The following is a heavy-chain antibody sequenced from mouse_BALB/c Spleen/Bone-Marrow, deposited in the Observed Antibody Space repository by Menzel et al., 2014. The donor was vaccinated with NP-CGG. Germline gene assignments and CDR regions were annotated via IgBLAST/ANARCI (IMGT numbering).Heavy chain of an antibody. CDR2: INGNGGST. J-gene: IGHJ1*01. V-gene: IGHV5-6-3*01. Sequence: VQLQQSGGGLVQPGGSLKLSCAASGFTFSNYGMSWVRQTPDKRLELVATINGNGGSTYYPDSVKGRFTISRDTAKNTLYLQMSSLESEETAMYYCARVYGWYFDVWGAGTTVTVSS. CDR1: GFTFSNYG. CDR3: ARVYGWYFDV. D-gene: IGHD1-1*01.